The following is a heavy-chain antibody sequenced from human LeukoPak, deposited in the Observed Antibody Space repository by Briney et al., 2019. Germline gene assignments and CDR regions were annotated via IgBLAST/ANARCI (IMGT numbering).Heavy chain of an antibody. CDR1: GGSFSGYY. CDR2: INHSGNT. J-gene: IGHJ4*02. V-gene: IGHV4-34*01. D-gene: IGHD2-15*01. Sequence: SETLSLTCAVYGGSFSGYYWSWIRQPPGKGLEWIGEINHSGNTNYNPSLKSRVTISVDTSKNQFSLKLSSVTAADTAVYYCARGRCSGGSCFLFDYWGQGTLVTVSS. CDR3: ARGRCSGGSCFLFDY.